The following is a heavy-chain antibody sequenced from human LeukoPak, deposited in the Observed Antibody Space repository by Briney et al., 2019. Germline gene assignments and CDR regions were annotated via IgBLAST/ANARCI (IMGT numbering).Heavy chain of an antibody. D-gene: IGHD2-2*01. CDR1: GFTFSSYAM. CDR2: IYHSGST. J-gene: IGHJ6*02. V-gene: IGHV4-4*02. Sequence: GSLRLSCAASGFTFSSYAMSWVRQPPGKGLEWIGEIYHSGSTNYNPSLESRVTVSVDKSKNQFSLDLTSVTAADTAVYYCARLCGSTSWHSGYYYGIDVWGQGTTVTVSS. CDR3: ARLCGSTSWHSGYYYGIDV.